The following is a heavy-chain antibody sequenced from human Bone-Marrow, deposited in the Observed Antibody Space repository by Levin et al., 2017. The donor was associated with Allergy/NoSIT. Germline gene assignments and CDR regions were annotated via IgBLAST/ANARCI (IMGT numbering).Heavy chain of an antibody. CDR3: GHRSAAYDYHGLDV. Sequence: SGPTLVKPTQTLTLTCTFAGFSLTTSGVGVAWIRQPPGKALEWLAVVYFNGDRRYSPSLRSRLTITEDTSKNQVVLTMSNMDPVDTAIYHCGHRSAAYDYHGLDVWGQGIAVTVSS. J-gene: IGHJ6*02. CDR2: VYFNGDR. CDR1: GFSLTTSGVG. V-gene: IGHV2-5*01. D-gene: IGHD5-12*01.